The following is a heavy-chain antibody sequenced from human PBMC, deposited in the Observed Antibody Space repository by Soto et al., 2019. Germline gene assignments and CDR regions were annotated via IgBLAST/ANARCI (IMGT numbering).Heavy chain of an antibody. V-gene: IGHV1-69*13. D-gene: IGHD1-26*01. CDR1: GGTFSSYA. CDR2: IIPIFGTA. CDR3: ARPPVGATHQAGY. J-gene: IGHJ4*02. Sequence: ASVKVSCKASGGTFSSYAISWVRQAPGQGLEWMGGIIPIFGTANYAQKFQGRVTITADESTSTAYMELSSLRSEDTAVYYCARPPVGATHQAGYWGQGTLVTVSS.